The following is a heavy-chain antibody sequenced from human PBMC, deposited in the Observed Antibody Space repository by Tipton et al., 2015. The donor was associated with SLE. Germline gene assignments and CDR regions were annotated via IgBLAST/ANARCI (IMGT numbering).Heavy chain of an antibody. Sequence: TLSLTCTVSGGPVTSDYWSWIRQPAGQGLEWIGRFYTSGITNYNPSLKSRVSMSVDTAKNQFSLNLSSVTAADTAVYYCARGGVAMAPIDYWGQGAPVTVSS. CDR1: GGPVTSDY. J-gene: IGHJ4*02. V-gene: IGHV4-4*07. CDR2: FYTSGIT. D-gene: IGHD3-3*01. CDR3: ARGGVAMAPIDY.